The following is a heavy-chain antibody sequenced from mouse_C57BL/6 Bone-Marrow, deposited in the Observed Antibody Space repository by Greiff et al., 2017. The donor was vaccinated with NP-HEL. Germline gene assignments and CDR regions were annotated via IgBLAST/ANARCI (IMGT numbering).Heavy chain of an antibody. J-gene: IGHJ1*03. V-gene: IGHV1-64*01. CDR3: ARRYYGSRLHWYFDV. D-gene: IGHD1-1*01. CDR2: IHPNSGST. CDR1: GYTFTSYW. Sequence: QVQLQQPGAELVKPGASVKLSCKASGYTFTSYWMHWVKQRPGQGLEWIGMIHPNSGSTNYNEKFKSKATLTVDKSSSTAYMQLSSLTSEDSAVYYCARRYYGSRLHWYFDVWGTGTTVTVSS.